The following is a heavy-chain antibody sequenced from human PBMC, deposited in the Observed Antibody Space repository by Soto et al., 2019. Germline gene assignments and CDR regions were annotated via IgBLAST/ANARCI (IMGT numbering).Heavy chain of an antibody. D-gene: IGHD3-3*01. V-gene: IGHV4-31*03. CDR2: IYYSGST. Sequence: QVQLQESGPGLVKPSQTLSLTCTVSGGSISSGDYYWSWIRQHPGKGLEWIGYIYYSGSTYYNPSLKSRVTISADTSKNQFSLKLNSVTAADTAVYYCARWWSGSRQGFDPWGQGTLVTVSS. CDR1: GGSISSGDYY. CDR3: ARWWSGSRQGFDP. J-gene: IGHJ5*02.